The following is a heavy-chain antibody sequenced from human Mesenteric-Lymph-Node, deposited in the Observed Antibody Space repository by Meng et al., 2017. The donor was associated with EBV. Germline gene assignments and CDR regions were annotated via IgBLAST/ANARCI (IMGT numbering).Heavy chain of an antibody. CDR1: GGSVSSTSYY. CDR3: ARENPARGNWFDP. Sequence: QGALRGSGPGLVKPSETLSLTCTVSGGSVSSTSYYWSWIRQPPGKRLEWIGYVYYSGSTNYNPSLKNRVTISVDTSKNQFSLNLYSVTAADTAVYYCARENPARGNWFDPWGQGALVTVSS. CDR2: VYYSGST. V-gene: IGHV4-61*01. D-gene: IGHD3-10*01. J-gene: IGHJ5*02.